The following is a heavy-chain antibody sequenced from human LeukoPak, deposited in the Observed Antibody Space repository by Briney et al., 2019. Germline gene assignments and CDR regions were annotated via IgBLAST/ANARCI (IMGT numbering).Heavy chain of an antibody. D-gene: IGHD2-2*01. CDR3: ARSSRARYDAFDI. Sequence: SVKVSCKASGGTFSSYAISWVRQAPGQGLEWMGGIIPIFGTANYAQKFQGRVTITTDESTSTAYMELSSLRSEDTAVYYCARSSRARYDAFDIWGQGTMVTVSS. CDR1: GGTFSSYA. CDR2: IIPIFGTA. J-gene: IGHJ3*02. V-gene: IGHV1-69*05.